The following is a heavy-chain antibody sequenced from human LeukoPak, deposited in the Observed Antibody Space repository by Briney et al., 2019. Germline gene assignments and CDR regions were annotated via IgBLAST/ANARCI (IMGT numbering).Heavy chain of an antibody. V-gene: IGHV3-74*01. CDR3: ARGGPRASLDF. J-gene: IGHJ4*02. Sequence: GGSLRLSCAVSGFTLSNFWMHWVRQAPGKGPVWVSYLNTNGIHTTYADSVKGRFTISRDGAKNMFYLQMDSLRVEDTAVYYCARGGPRASLDFWGQGTVVTVSS. D-gene: IGHD2-15*01. CDR2: LNTNGIHT. CDR1: GFTLSNFW.